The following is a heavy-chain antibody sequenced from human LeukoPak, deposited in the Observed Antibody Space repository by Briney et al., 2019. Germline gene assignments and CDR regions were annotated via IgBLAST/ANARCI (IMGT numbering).Heavy chain of an antibody. D-gene: IGHD3-3*01. V-gene: IGHV4-4*02. CDR3: ASRPLLRFLEWLLYP. Sequence: PSGTLSLTCAVSGGSISSSNWWSWVRQPPGKGLEWIGEINHSGSTNYNPSLKSRVTISADTSKNQFSLRLSSVTAADTAIYYCASRPLLRFLEWLLYPWGQGTLVTVSS. CDR2: INHSGST. CDR1: GGSISSSNW. J-gene: IGHJ5*02.